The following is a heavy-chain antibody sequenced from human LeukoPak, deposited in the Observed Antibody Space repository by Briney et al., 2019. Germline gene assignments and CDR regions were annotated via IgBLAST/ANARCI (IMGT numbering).Heavy chain of an antibody. CDR3: ARAYSSGSGVGAFDI. V-gene: IGHV3-33*01. J-gene: IGHJ3*02. Sequence: GGSLRLFCAASGFTFNGFGMHWVRQAPGKGLEWVAVIWYDGGNKYYADSVKGRFTISRDNSKNTVYLQMDSLRAEDTAIYYCARAYSSGSGVGAFDIWGQGTMVTVSS. CDR1: GFTFNGFG. D-gene: IGHD6-19*01. CDR2: IWYDGGNK.